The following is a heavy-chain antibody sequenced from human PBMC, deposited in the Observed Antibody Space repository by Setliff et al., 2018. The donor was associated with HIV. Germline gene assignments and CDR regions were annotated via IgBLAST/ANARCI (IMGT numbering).Heavy chain of an antibody. D-gene: IGHD6-25*01. V-gene: IGHV3-66*02. Sequence: GVSLRLSCVASGITVSGIYMTWVRQAPGKGLEWVSVINGGTTTYYADSVKGRFTISRDNSKNTLYLQMSSLRAEDTAVYYCVKRDRGYNYYYYYYMDVWGKGTTVTVSS. CDR1: GITVSGIY. CDR3: VKRDRGYNYYYYYYMDV. J-gene: IGHJ6*03. CDR2: INGGTTT.